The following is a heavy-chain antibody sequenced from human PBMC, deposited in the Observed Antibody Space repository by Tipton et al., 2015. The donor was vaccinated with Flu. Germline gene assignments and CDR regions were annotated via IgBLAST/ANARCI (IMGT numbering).Heavy chain of an antibody. V-gene: IGHV4-39*07. CDR1: GDSISSSSYY. CDR2: IYYSGST. J-gene: IGHJ6*02. D-gene: IGHD5-18*01. CDR3: ARDRSDPSGYNSGLPLYYYYYYGMDV. Sequence: LRLSYTVSGDSISSSSYYWGWIRQPPGKGLEWIGSIYYSGSTYYNPSLKSRVTISVDTSKNQFSLKLSSVTAADTAVYYCARDRSDPSGYNSGLPLYYYYYYGMDVWGQGTTVTVSS.